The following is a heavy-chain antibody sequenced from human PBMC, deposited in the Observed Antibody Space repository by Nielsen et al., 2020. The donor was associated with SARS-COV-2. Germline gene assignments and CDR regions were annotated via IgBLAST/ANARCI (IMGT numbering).Heavy chain of an antibody. CDR1: GYTFSSHD. CDR2: ISTYNGDT. J-gene: IGHJ6*02. CDR3: AREGYRSAFGMDV. V-gene: IGHV1-18*01. Sequence: ASVKVSCKASGYTFSSHDISWVRQAPGQGLEWMGWISTYNGDTNYAQKFQGRVAMTTDTSTSTAYIELSSLKSEDTAVYYCAREGYRSAFGMDVWGQGTTVTVSS. D-gene: IGHD5-12*01.